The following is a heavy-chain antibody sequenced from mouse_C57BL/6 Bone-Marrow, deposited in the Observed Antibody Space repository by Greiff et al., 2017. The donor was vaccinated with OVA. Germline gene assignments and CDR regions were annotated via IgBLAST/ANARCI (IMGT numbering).Heavy chain of an antibody. CDR1: GYTFTSYW. V-gene: IGHV1-69*01. J-gene: IGHJ3*01. CDR2: IDPSDSYT. CDR3: ARKYDYGSIPWFAY. Sequence: QVQLQQPGAELVMPGASVKLSCKASGYTFTSYWMHWVQQRPGQGLEWIGEIDPSDSYTNSNQKFKGKSTLTVDKSSSTAYMQLSSLTSEDSAVYYCARKYDYGSIPWFAYWGQGTLVTVSA. D-gene: IGHD1-1*01.